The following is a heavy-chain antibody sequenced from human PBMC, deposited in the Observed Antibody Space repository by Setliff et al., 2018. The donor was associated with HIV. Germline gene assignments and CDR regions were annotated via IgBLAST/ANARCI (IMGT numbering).Heavy chain of an antibody. CDR3: AREALSRDGYSYFDY. J-gene: IGHJ4*02. CDR2: IKTDGSEK. Sequence: SGGSLRLSCAASGFTFSSYWMSWVRQAPGKGPEWVANIKTDGSEKFYVDSVKGRFTISRDNAKNSLYLQMNSLRAEDTAVYYCAREALSRDGYSYFDYWGQGTLVTVSS. V-gene: IGHV3-7*01. CDR1: GFTFSSYW. D-gene: IGHD5-12*01.